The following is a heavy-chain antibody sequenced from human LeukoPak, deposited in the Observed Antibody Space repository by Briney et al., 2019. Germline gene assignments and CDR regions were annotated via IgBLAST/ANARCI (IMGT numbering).Heavy chain of an antibody. D-gene: IGHD1-26*01. CDR1: GFTFSSYW. V-gene: IGHV3-74*01. CDR2: INSDGSST. Sequence: PGGSLRLSCAASGFTFSSYWMHWVRQAPGKGLVWVSRINSDGSSTSYADSVKDRFTISRDNAKNSLYLQMNSLRAEDTAVYYCARASGSYLAFDYWGQGTLVTVSS. J-gene: IGHJ4*02. CDR3: ARASGSYLAFDY.